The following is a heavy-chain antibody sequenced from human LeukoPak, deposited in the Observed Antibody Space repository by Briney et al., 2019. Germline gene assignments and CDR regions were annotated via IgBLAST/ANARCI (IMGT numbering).Heavy chain of an antibody. CDR1: GFTFSSYS. J-gene: IGHJ4*02. D-gene: IGHD3-10*01. CDR2: INYTGST. V-gene: IGHV4-34*01. CDR3: ARRRWGYGSGSYDF. Sequence: GSLRLSCAASGFTFSSYSMNWIRQPPGKGLEWIGEINYTGSTTNYNPSLKNRVTISVDMYKNQFSLKLISVTAADAAVYFCARRRWGYGSGSYDFWGQGTLVTVSS.